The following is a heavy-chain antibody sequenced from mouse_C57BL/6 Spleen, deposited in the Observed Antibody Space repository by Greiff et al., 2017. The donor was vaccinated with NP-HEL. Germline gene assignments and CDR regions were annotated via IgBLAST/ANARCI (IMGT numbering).Heavy chain of an antibody. J-gene: IGHJ2*01. CDR3: ARSGYYYGSSYVGNYFDY. CDR1: GYSFTGYY. D-gene: IGHD1-1*01. Sequence: VQLQQSGPELVKPGASVKISCKASGYSFTGYYMNWVKQSPEKSLEWIGEINPSTGGTTYIQKFKAKATLTVDKSSSTAYMQLKSLTSEDSAVYYCARSGYYYGSSYVGNYFDYWGQGTTLTVSS. CDR2: INPSTGGT. V-gene: IGHV1-42*01.